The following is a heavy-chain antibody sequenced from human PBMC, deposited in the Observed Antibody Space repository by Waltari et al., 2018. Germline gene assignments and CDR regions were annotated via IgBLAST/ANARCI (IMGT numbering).Heavy chain of an antibody. J-gene: IGHJ3*02. D-gene: IGHD4-4*01. Sequence: QLQLQESGPGLVKPSETLSLTCTVSGGSISSSSYYWGWIRQHPGKGLEWIGSIYYSGSTYYNPSLKSRVTISVDTSKNQFSLKLSSVTAADTAVYYCASPMTTVTTVAFDIWGQGTMVTVSS. CDR3: ASPMTTVTTVAFDI. V-gene: IGHV4-39*07. CDR2: IYYSGST. CDR1: GGSISSSSYY.